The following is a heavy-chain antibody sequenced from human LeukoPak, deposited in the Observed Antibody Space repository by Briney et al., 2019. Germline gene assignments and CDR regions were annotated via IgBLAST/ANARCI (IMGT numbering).Heavy chain of an antibody. Sequence: SVKVSCKASGGTFSSYAISWVRQAPGQGLEWMGRIIPIFGIANYAQKFQGRVTITADKSTSTAYMVLSSLRSEDTAVYYCARGGVVPAAIYEDVWGQGTTVTVSS. CDR1: GGTFSSYA. V-gene: IGHV1-69*04. D-gene: IGHD2-2*01. CDR2: IIPIFGIA. J-gene: IGHJ6*02. CDR3: ARGGVVPAAIYEDV.